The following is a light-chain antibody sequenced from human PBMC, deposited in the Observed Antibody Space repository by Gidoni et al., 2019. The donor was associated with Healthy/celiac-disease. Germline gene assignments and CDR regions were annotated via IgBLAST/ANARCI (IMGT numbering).Light chain of an antibody. Sequence: EIVLTQSPATLSLSPGERATRSCMASQSVSSYLAWYQQKPGQAPRLLIYDASNRATGIPARFSGSGSGPDFTLPISSLEPEDFAVYYCQQRSNWPRTFGQGTKVEIK. CDR3: QQRSNWPRT. J-gene: IGKJ1*01. CDR2: DAS. V-gene: IGKV3-11*01. CDR1: QSVSSY.